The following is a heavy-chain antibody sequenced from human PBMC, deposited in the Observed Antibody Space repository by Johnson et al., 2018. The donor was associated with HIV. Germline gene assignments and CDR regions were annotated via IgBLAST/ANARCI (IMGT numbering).Heavy chain of an antibody. CDR3: ARVAQSIAARPEAFDI. D-gene: IGHD6-6*01. Sequence: VESGGGLAQPGRSLRLSCAASRFIFDDHAMYWVRQSPGKGLEWVSSFNWNRGSIGYADSVKGRFTISRDNAKNSLFLQMNSLRPEDTALYYCARVAQSIAARPEAFDIWGQGTMVTVAS. V-gene: IGHV3-9*01. CDR1: RFIFDDHA. J-gene: IGHJ3*02. CDR2: FNWNRGSI.